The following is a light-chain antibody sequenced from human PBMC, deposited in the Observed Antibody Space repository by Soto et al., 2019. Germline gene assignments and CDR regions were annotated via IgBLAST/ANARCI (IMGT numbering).Light chain of an antibody. CDR1: QRISSW. V-gene: IGKV1-5*03. CDR2: KAS. Sequence: DIQMTQSPSTLSASVGDRVTITCRASQRISSWLAWYQQKPGKAPKLLIYKASSLESGVPSRFSGSGSGTEFTLTISSLQPDDFATYYSQQYNSYSITFGQGTRLEIK. CDR3: QQYNSYSIT. J-gene: IGKJ5*01.